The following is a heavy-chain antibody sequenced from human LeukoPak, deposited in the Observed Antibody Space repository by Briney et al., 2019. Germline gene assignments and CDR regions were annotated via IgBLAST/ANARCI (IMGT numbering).Heavy chain of an antibody. Sequence: ASVKVSCKASGYTFTGYYMHWVRQAPGQGLEWMGWINPNSGGTNYAQKFQGRVTITADESTSTAYMELSSLRSEDTAVYYCARDAATVTDAFDIWGQGTMVTVSS. J-gene: IGHJ3*02. CDR3: ARDAATVTDAFDI. CDR1: GYTFTGYY. CDR2: INPNSGGT. V-gene: IGHV1-2*02. D-gene: IGHD4-17*01.